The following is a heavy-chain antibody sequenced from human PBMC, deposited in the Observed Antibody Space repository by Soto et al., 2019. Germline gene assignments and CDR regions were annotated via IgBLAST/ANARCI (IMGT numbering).Heavy chain of an antibody. Sequence: QVQLVQSGAEVKKPGSSVKVSCKASGGTFSSYAISWVRQAPGQGLEWMGGIIPIFGTANYAQKFQGRVTSTADESTSTANMELSSLRSEDTAVYYCASHVTTIYYYGMDVWGQGTTVTVSS. D-gene: IGHD4-4*01. J-gene: IGHJ6*02. CDR1: GGTFSSYA. CDR3: ASHVTTIYYYGMDV. V-gene: IGHV1-69*12. CDR2: IIPIFGTA.